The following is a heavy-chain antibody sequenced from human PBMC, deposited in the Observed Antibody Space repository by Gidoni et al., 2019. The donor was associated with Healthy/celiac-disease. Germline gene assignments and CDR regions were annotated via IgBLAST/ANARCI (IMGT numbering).Heavy chain of an antibody. D-gene: IGHD4-17*01. Sequence: QVQLVQSGAEVKKPGASVKVSCKASGYTFTSYAMHWVRQAPGQRLEWMGWINAGNGNTKYSQKFQGRVTITRDTSASTAYMELSSLRSEDTAVYYCARYGPSYYGMDVWGQGTTVTVSS. CDR1: GYTFTSYA. J-gene: IGHJ6*02. V-gene: IGHV1-3*01. CDR2: INAGNGNT. CDR3: ARYGPSYYGMDV.